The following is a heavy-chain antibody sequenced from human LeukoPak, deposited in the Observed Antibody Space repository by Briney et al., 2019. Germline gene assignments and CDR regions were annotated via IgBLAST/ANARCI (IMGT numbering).Heavy chain of an antibody. CDR3: VKGLVQTTMSYSVDY. D-gene: IGHD1-1*01. Sequence: PGGSLRLSSAASGFTFTNYAMHWVRQTPGKGLEWVALISSDGSKNIYADPVKGRFTVSRDNSKNTLYLQMNSLRAEDTAVYYCVKGLVQTTMSYSVDYWGQGALVTVSS. J-gene: IGHJ4*02. CDR2: ISSDGSKN. CDR1: GFTFTNYA. V-gene: IGHV3-30*18.